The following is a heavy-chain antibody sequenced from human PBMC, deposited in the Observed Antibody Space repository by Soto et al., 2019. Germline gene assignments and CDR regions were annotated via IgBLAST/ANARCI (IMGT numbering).Heavy chain of an antibody. Sequence: QVQLVQSGAEVKKPGSSVKVSCKASGGTFSSYAISWVRQAPGQGLEWMGGIIPIFGTANYAQKFQGRVTITADECRSTAYMELSSLRSEDTAVYYCASGDGTRYYDILTGSQFLGGFAYWGQGTLVTVSS. CDR2: IIPIFGTA. CDR1: GGTFSSYA. D-gene: IGHD3-9*01. V-gene: IGHV1-69*01. CDR3: ASGDGTRYYDILTGSQFLGGFAY. J-gene: IGHJ4*02.